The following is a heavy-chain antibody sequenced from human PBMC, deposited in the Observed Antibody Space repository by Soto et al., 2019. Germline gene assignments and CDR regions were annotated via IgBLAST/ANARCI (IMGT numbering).Heavy chain of an antibody. V-gene: IGHV3-23*01. D-gene: IGHD6-19*01. CDR1: GFTFSTYA. J-gene: IGHJ4*02. CDR3: AKERSSGWSFDY. CDR2: ISGSGDST. Sequence: PGGSLRLSCAASGFTFSTYAMNWVRQAPGKGLGWVSGISGSGDSTYYADSVKGRFTVSRDNSKNTLYLQMNSLRAEDTAVFYCAKERSSGWSFDYWGQGTLVTVSS.